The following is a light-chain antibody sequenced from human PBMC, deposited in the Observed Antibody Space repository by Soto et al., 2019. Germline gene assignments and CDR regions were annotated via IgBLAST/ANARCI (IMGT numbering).Light chain of an antibody. CDR2: EVS. CDR3: SSHTANRTDV. CDR1: SRDVGGYNF. Sequence: QSALTQPASVSGSPGQSITISCTGTSRDVGGYNFVSWYQQHPGKAPKLMIYEVSNRPSGISNRFSGSKSGNTASLTISGLQAEDEADYYCSSHTANRTDVFGAGTKLTVL. V-gene: IGLV2-14*01. J-gene: IGLJ1*01.